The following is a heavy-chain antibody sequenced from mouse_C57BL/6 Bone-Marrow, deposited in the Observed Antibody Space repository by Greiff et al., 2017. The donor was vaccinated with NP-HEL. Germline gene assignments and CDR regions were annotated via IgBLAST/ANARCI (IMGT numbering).Heavy chain of an antibody. J-gene: IGHJ1*03. V-gene: IGHV2-2*01. D-gene: IGHD1-1*01. CDR1: GFSLTSYG. Sequence: VQLQQSGPGLVQPSQSLSITCTVSGFSLTSYGVHWVHQSPGKGLEWLGVIWSGGSTDYNAAFISRLSISKDNSKSQVFFKMNSLQADDTAIYYCARSGGHYYGSSSYWYFDVWGTGTTVTVSS. CDR3: ARSGGHYYGSSSYWYFDV. CDR2: IWSGGST.